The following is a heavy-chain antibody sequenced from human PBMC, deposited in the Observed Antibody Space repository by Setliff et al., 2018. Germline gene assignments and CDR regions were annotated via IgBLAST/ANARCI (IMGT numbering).Heavy chain of an antibody. CDR2: IYTKGSI. J-gene: IGHJ6*03. CDR3: ATNFGVPFYYYYSMDV. V-gene: IGHV4-4*08. D-gene: IGHD4-17*01. CDR1: GGSMTDFF. Sequence: SETLSLTCSVAGGSMTDFFWHWIRQSPGKGLEWIGYIYTKGSINYNPSLRSRVTMSVDRSRNQFSLTLRSVTAADMAVYYCATNFGVPFYYYYSMDVWGKGTTVTVSS.